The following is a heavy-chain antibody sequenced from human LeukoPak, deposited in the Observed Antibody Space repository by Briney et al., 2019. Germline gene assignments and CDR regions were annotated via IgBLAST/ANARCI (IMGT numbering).Heavy chain of an antibody. CDR2: IRSKANSYAT. D-gene: IGHD2-15*01. CDR1: GLTFSGSA. J-gene: IGHJ4*02. Sequence: PGGSLRLSCAASGLTFSGSAMHWVRQASGKGLEWVGRIRSKANSYATAYAASVKGRFTISRDDSKNTAYLQMNSLKTEDTAVYYCTTLRIYCSGGSCEIDYWGQGTLVTVSS. CDR3: TTLRIYCSGGSCEIDY. V-gene: IGHV3-73*01.